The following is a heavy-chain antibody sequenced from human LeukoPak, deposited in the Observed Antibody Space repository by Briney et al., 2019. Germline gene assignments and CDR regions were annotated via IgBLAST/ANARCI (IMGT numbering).Heavy chain of an antibody. J-gene: IGHJ4*02. Sequence: GGSLRLSCAASGFTFDDYAMHWVRQAPGKGLEWVSGISWNSGSIGYADSVKGRFTISRDNAKNSLYLQMNSLRAEDTALYYCAKDPGLYSNYVGYFDYWGQGTLVTVTS. V-gene: IGHV3-9*01. CDR1: GFTFDDYA. CDR2: ISWNSGSI. D-gene: IGHD4-11*01. CDR3: AKDPGLYSNYVGYFDY.